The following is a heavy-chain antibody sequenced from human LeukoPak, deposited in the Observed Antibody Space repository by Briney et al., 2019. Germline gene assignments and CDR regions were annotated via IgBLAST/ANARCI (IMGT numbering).Heavy chain of an antibody. J-gene: IGHJ4*02. CDR3: AREGQKRYYYDSSGYYRSRLFDY. V-gene: IGHV3-48*04. CDR2: ISSSSSTI. Sequence: GGSLRLSCAASGFTFSSYSMNWVRQAPGKGLEWVSYISSSSSTIYYADSVKGRFTISRDNAKNSLYLQMNSLRAEDTAVYYCAREGQKRYYYDSSGYYRSRLFDYWGQGTLVTVSS. D-gene: IGHD3-22*01. CDR1: GFTFSSYS.